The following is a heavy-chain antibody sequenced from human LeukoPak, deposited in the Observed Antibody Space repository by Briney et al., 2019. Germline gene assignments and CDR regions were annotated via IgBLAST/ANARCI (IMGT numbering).Heavy chain of an antibody. CDR3: ARDEVGGFGKEWAFDI. J-gene: IGHJ3*02. Sequence: GGSLRLSCAASGFTFSSYSMNWVRQAPGKGLEWVPSISSSSSYIYYADSVKGRFTISRDNAKNSLYLQMNSLRAEDTAVYYCARDEVGGFGKEWAFDIWGQGTMVTVSS. V-gene: IGHV3-21*01. CDR2: ISSSSSYI. D-gene: IGHD3-10*01. CDR1: GFTFSSYS.